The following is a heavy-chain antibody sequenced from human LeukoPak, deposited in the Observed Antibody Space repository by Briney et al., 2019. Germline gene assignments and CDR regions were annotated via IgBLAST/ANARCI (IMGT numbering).Heavy chain of an antibody. CDR3: ARGPTQDYYDSSGYFDY. D-gene: IGHD3-22*01. Sequence: SETLSLTCAVYGGSFSGYYWSWIRQPPGKGLEWIGEINHSGSTNYNPSHKSRVTISVDTSKNQFSLKLSSVTAADTAVYYCARGPTQDYYDSSGYFDYWGQGTLVTVSS. V-gene: IGHV4-34*01. J-gene: IGHJ4*02. CDR1: GGSFSGYY. CDR2: INHSGST.